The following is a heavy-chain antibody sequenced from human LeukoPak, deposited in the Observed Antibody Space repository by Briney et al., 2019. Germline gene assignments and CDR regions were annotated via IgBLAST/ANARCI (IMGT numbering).Heavy chain of an antibody. Sequence: PGGSLRLSCAASGFTFSSYAMSWVRQAPGKGLECVSAISGSGGSTYYADSVKGRFTTSRDNSKNTLYLQMNSLRAEDTAVYYCAKDKSMIVVVGDAFDIWGQGTMVTVSS. CDR3: AKDKSMIVVVGDAFDI. CDR1: GFTFSSYA. CDR2: ISGSGGST. J-gene: IGHJ3*02. D-gene: IGHD3-22*01. V-gene: IGHV3-23*01.